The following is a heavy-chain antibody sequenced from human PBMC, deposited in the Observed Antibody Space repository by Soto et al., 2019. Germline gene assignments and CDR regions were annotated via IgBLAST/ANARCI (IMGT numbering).Heavy chain of an antibody. Sequence: GGSLRLSCAASGFTFSSYGMHWVRQAPGKGLEWVAVISYDGSNKYYADSVKGRFTISRDNSKNTLYLQMNSLRAEDTAVYYCARGSNYDFWSGYNYWRLYYGMDVWGQGTTVTVSS. V-gene: IGHV3-30*03. D-gene: IGHD3-3*01. CDR3: ARGSNYDFWSGYNYWRLYYGMDV. CDR2: ISYDGSNK. CDR1: GFTFSSYG. J-gene: IGHJ6*02.